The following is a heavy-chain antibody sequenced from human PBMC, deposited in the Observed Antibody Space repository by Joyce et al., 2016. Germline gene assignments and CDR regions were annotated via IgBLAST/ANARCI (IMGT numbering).Heavy chain of an antibody. J-gene: IGHJ5*02. V-gene: IGHV5-51*01. Sequence: EVQLVQSGAEVKKAGESLKISCKGSGYKFISHWIAWVRQRPGKGLEWMGTIFTGDSGTKYSPSFEGHVTISADRYIDTVYLQWNNLQTSDTAIYYCARRGAILGWFDPWGQGTRVTVSS. CDR1: GYKFISHW. CDR2: IFTGDSGT. D-gene: IGHD3-16*01. CDR3: ARRGAILGWFDP.